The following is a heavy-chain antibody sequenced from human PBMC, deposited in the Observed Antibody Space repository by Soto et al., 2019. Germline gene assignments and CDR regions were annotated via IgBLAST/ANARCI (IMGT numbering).Heavy chain of an antibody. CDR3: ARDRNYYDGPWNAFDI. CDR2: IIPIFGTA. J-gene: IGHJ3*02. CDR1: GGTFSSYA. V-gene: IGHV1-69*01. D-gene: IGHD3-22*01. Sequence: QVQLVQSGAEVKKPGSSVKVSCKASGGTFSSYAISWVRQAPGQGLEWMGGIIPIFGTANYAQKFQGRVTITADESTSTAYMELSSLRYEDTAVYYCARDRNYYDGPWNAFDIWGQGTMVTVSS.